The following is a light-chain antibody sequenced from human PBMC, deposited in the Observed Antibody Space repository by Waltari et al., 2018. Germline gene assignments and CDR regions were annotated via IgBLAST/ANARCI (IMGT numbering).Light chain of an antibody. V-gene: IGKV3-20*01. CDR2: AAS. CDR1: QSVSSSY. CDR3: QQYGSSLYI. J-gene: IGKJ2*01. Sequence: EIVLTQSPGTLSLSPGERVTLSCRASQSVSSSYLAWYQQKPGQAPRLLIYAASTSATGIPDRFRGSESGTDFTLTISRLEPEDFAVYYCQQYGSSLYIFGQGTKLEIK.